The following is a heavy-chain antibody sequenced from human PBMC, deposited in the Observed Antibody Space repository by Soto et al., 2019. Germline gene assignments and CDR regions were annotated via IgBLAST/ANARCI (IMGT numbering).Heavy chain of an antibody. CDR1: GGTFSSYA. CDR2: IIPILGIA. J-gene: IGHJ5*02. Sequence: ASVKVSYKASGGTFSSYAISWVRQAPGQGLEWMGGIIPILGIANYAQKFQGRVTITADKSTSTAYMELSSLRSEDTAVYYCARVPSFSGSYWFDPWGQGTLVTVSS. CDR3: ARVPSFSGSYWFDP. D-gene: IGHD1-26*01. V-gene: IGHV1-69*10.